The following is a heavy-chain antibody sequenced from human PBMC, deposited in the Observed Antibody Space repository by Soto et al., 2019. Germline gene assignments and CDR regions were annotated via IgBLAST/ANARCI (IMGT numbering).Heavy chain of an antibody. V-gene: IGHV4-31*03. CDR2: IYYSGST. CDR3: ARDNYDILTGLLGWFDP. J-gene: IGHJ5*02. CDR1: GGSISSGGYY. Sequence: PSETLSLTCTVSGGSISSGGYYWSWIRQHPGKGLEWIGYIYYSGSTYYNPSLKSRVTISVDTSKNQFSLKLSSVTAADTAVYYCARDNYDILTGLLGWFDPWAQGTLVTVSS. D-gene: IGHD3-9*01.